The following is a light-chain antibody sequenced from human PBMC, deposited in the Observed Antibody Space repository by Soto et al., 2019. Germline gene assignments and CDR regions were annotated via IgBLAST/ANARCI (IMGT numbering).Light chain of an antibody. CDR3: CSYVGTNTSYV. J-gene: IGLJ1*01. CDR1: ISDVGGYNY. V-gene: IGLV2-11*01. CDR2: DVS. Sequence: QSALTQPRSVSGSHGQSVTISCTGTISDVGGYNYVSWYQQHPGKAPKVMIYDVSKRPSGGPDRFSGSKSGNTASLTISGLQAEDEADYYCCSYVGTNTSYVFGTGTKVPS.